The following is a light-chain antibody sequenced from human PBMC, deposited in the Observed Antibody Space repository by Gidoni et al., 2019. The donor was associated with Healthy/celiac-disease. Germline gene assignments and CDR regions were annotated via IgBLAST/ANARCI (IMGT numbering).Light chain of an antibody. J-gene: IGKJ5*01. Sequence: EIVLTQSPATLSLSPGERATLSCRASQSVSSYLAWYQQNPGQAPRLLIYDASNRATGIPARFSGSGSGTDFTLTISSLEPEDFAVYYCQQRSNWPPSITFXXXTRLEIK. V-gene: IGKV3-11*01. CDR1: QSVSSY. CDR3: QQRSNWPPSIT. CDR2: DAS.